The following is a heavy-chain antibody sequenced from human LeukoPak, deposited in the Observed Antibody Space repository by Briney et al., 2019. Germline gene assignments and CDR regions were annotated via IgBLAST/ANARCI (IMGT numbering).Heavy chain of an antibody. J-gene: IGHJ4*02. CDR2: INHSGST. CDR1: GGSFSGYY. V-gene: IGHV4-34*01. Sequence: SETLSLTCAVYGGSFSGYYWSWIRQPPGKGLEWIGEINHSGSTNYNPSLKSRVTISVDTSKNQFSLKLSSVTAADTAVYFCARIQKRNLCYFDYWGQGTLVTVSS. CDR3: ARIQKRNLCYFDY.